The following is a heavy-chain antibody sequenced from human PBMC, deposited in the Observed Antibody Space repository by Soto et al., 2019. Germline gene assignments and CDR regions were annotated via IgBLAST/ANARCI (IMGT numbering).Heavy chain of an antibody. CDR2: ISGSGGST. D-gene: IGHD2-21*01. CDR3: ATKARVRNYLYYGMDV. V-gene: IGHV3-23*01. J-gene: IGHJ6*02. Sequence: GGSLRLSCAASGFTFSSYAMSWVRQAPGKGLEWVSAISGSGGSTYYADSVKGRFTISRDNSKNTLFLHMGRLRAEDTAMYYCATKARVRNYLYYGMDVWGLGTTVTVSS. CDR1: GFTFSSYA.